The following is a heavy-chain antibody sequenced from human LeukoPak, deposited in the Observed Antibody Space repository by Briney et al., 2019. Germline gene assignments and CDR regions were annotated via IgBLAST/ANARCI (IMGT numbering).Heavy chain of an antibody. D-gene: IGHD5-18*01. CDR2: IYHSGST. J-gene: IGHJ3*02. Sequence: SETLSLTCAVSGGSISSSNWWSWVRPPPGKGLEWIGEIYHSGSTNYNPSLKSRVTISVDKSKNQFSLKLSSVTAADTAVYYCACRGYSYGYPDAFDIWGQGTMVTVSS. CDR3: ACRGYSYGYPDAFDI. CDR1: GGSISSSNW. V-gene: IGHV4-4*02.